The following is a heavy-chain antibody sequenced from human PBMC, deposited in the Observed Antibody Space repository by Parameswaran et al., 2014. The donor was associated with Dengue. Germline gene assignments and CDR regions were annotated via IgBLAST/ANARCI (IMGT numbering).Heavy chain of an antibody. V-gene: IGHV4-59*01. D-gene: IGHD4-17*01. CDR3: ARDTTVRYSHYGMDV. J-gene: IGHJ6*02. CDR2: IYYSGNT. Sequence: VRQAPGKGLEWIGYIYYSGNTNYNPSLKSRVTISIDTPKNQFSLKLSSVTAADTAIYYCARDTTVRYSHYGMDVWGQGTMVTVSS.